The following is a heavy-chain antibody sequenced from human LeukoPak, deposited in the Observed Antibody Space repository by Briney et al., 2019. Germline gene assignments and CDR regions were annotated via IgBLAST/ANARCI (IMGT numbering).Heavy chain of an antibody. CDR3: ARANPIVGAIPFDY. J-gene: IGHJ4*02. Sequence: ASVKVSCKASGYTFTGYYMHWVRQAPGQGLEWIGWISAYNGNTNYAQKLQGRVTMTTDTSTSTAYMELRSLRSDDTAVYYCARANPIVGAIPFDYWGQGTLVTVSS. V-gene: IGHV1-18*04. CDR2: ISAYNGNT. CDR1: GYTFTGYY. D-gene: IGHD1-26*01.